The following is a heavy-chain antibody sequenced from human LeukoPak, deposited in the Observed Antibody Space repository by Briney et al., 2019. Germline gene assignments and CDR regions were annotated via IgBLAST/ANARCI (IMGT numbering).Heavy chain of an antibody. Sequence: ASVKVSCKASGYTFTSYAMHWVRQAPGQGLEWMGWINAGNGNTKYSQKFQGRVTITRDTSASTAYMELSSLRSEDTAVYYCARATWIQPDFDYWGQGTLVTVSS. CDR1: GYTFTSYA. D-gene: IGHD5-18*01. CDR3: ARATWIQPDFDY. CDR2: INAGNGNT. V-gene: IGHV1-3*01. J-gene: IGHJ4*02.